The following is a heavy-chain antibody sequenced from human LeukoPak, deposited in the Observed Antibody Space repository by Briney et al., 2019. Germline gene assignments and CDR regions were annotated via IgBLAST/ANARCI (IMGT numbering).Heavy chain of an antibody. CDR1: GGSISSSSYY. J-gene: IGHJ5*02. CDR3: AREYYDSSGYKDYNWFDP. D-gene: IGHD3-22*01. CDR2: IYYSGST. V-gene: IGHV4-61*01. Sequence: SETLSLTCTVSGGSISSSSYYWGWIRQPPGKGLEWIGYIYYSGSTNYNPSLKSRVTISVDTSKNQFSLKLSSVTAADTAVYYCAREYYDSSGYKDYNWFDPWGQGTLVTVSS.